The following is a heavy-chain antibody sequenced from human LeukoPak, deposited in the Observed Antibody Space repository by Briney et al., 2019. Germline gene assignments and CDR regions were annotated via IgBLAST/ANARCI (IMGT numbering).Heavy chain of an antibody. CDR1: GYTFTSYA. CDR3: ARDIRSFRVVDYYYGMDV. D-gene: IGHD2-15*01. J-gene: IGHJ6*02. Sequence: ASVKVSCEASGYTFTSYAMNWVRQAPGQRLEWMGWINAGNGNTKYSQKFQGRVTITRDTSASTAYMELSSLRSEDTAVYYCARDIRSFRVVDYYYGMDVWGQGTTVTVSS. V-gene: IGHV1-3*01. CDR2: INAGNGNT.